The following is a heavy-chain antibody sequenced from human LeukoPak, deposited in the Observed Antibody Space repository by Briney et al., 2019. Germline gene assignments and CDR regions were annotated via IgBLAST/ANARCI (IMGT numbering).Heavy chain of an antibody. J-gene: IGHJ5*02. V-gene: IGHV1-2*02. CDR2: INPNSGGT. Sequence: ASVKVSCKASGYTFTSYYMHWVRQAPGQGLEWMGWINPNSGGTNYAQKFQGRVTMTRDTSISTAYMELSRLRSDDTAVYYCARERGYCSSTSCYVLFDPWGQGTLVTVSS. D-gene: IGHD2-2*01. CDR3: ARERGYCSSTSCYVLFDP. CDR1: GYTFTSYY.